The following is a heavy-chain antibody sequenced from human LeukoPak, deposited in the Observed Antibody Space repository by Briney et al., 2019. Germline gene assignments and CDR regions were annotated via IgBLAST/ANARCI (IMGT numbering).Heavy chain of an antibody. CDR2: ISSSGSTM. D-gene: IGHD6-19*01. Sequence: GGSLRLSCAASGFTFRSYEMNWVRQAPGKGLEWVSCISSSGSTMYYADSAKGRFTISRDNAKNSLYLQMNSLRAEDTAVYYCARDDHSSGWYGFDYWGQGTLVTVYS. CDR3: ARDDHSSGWYGFDY. J-gene: IGHJ4*02. V-gene: IGHV3-48*03. CDR1: GFTFRSYE.